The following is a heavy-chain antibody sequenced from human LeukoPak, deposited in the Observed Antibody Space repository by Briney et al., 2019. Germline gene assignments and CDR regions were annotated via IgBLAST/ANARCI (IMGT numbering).Heavy chain of an antibody. Sequence: PGGSLRLSCAASGFTFSTYVMSWVRQTPGKGLEWVSVISGGGETTYYADSVKGRFTISRDNAKNSLYLQINSLRAEDTAVYYCARLRGGYRLYWGQGTLVTVSS. CDR1: GFTFSTYV. J-gene: IGHJ4*02. V-gene: IGHV3-23*01. D-gene: IGHD5-24*01. CDR3: ARLRGGYRLY. CDR2: ISGGGETT.